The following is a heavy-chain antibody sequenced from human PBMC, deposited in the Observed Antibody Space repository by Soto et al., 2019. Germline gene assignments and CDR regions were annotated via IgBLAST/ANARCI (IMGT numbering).Heavy chain of an antibody. J-gene: IGHJ6*02. CDR2: FDPEDGET. D-gene: IGHD3-10*01. CDR1: GYTLTELS. Sequence: ASVKVSCKVSGYTLTELSMHWVRQAPGKGLEWMGGFDPEDGETIYAQKFQGRVTMTEDTSTDTASMEVSSLRSEDTAVYYFETDGITMVRGVNPDYYYGMDVWGQGTTVTVSS. V-gene: IGHV1-24*01. CDR3: ETDGITMVRGVNPDYYYGMDV.